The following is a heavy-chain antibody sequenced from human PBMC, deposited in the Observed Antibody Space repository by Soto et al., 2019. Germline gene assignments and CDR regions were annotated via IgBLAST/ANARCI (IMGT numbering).Heavy chain of an antibody. CDR3: RAAAY. D-gene: IGHD2-2*01. CDR2: IKSKTTGGTT. J-gene: IGHJ4*02. Sequence: EVQLVESGGGLVRPGGSLRLSCAGSGFTFSNAWMNWVRQAPGKGLEWVGRIKSKTTGGTTDYAAPVKGRFSISSDDSKNTVYLQMNSLKTEDTAMYYCRAAAYWGQGTLVIVSS. V-gene: IGHV3-15*07. CDR1: GFTFSNAW.